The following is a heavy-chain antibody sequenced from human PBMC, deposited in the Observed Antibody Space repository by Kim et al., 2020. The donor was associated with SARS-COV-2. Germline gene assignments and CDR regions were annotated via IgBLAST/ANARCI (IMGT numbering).Heavy chain of an antibody. CDR2: ISRTGYSI. D-gene: IGHD3-10*01. V-gene: IGHV3-48*03. CDR1: GFSFSSYE. Sequence: GGSLRLSCAASGFSFSSYEMNWVRQAPGKGLEWVSFISRTGYSINYADSVKGRFTISRDNAKNLLFLQMNSLRAEDTAVYYCARGRIRGDFWGQGTQVTVAS. J-gene: IGHJ4*02. CDR3: ARGRIRGDF.